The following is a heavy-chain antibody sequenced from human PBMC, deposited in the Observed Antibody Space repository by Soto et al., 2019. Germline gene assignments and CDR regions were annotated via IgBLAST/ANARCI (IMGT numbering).Heavy chain of an antibody. CDR1: GFTFSSYA. V-gene: IGHV3-30-3*01. Sequence: GGSLRLSCAASGFTFSSYAMHWVRQAPGKGLEWVAVISYDGSNKYYADSVKGRFTISRDNSKNTLYLQMNSLRAEDTAVYYSAREATGSEDDYWGQGTLVTVSS. D-gene: IGHD5-12*01. CDR2: ISYDGSNK. J-gene: IGHJ4*02. CDR3: AREATGSEDDY.